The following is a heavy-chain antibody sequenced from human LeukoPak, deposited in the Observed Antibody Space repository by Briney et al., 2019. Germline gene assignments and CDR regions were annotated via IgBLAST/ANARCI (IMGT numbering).Heavy chain of an antibody. J-gene: IGHJ4*02. V-gene: IGHV3-21*04. CDR1: GFTFSNYN. CDR2: ISSRSSYI. Sequence: GGSLRLSCAASGFTFSNYNMNWVRQAPGKGLEWVSSISSRSSYIYSADSVKGRFTISRDNSKNTLYLQMNSLRVEDTAVYFCAKIGGYVVYWGQGTLVTVSS. CDR3: AKIGGYVVY.